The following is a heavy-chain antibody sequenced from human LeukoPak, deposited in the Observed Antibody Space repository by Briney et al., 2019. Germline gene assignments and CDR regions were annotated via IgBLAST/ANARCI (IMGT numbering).Heavy chain of an antibody. Sequence: GGSLRLSCAASGFTFSSYAMSWVRQAPGKGLEWVSAISGSGGSTYYADSVKGRFTISRDNSKNTLYLQMNSLRAEDTAVYYCAIQSSYGSGSPYFDYWGQGTLVTVSS. J-gene: IGHJ4*02. CDR2: ISGSGGST. D-gene: IGHD3-10*01. CDR3: AIQSSYGSGSPYFDY. V-gene: IGHV3-23*01. CDR1: GFTFSSYA.